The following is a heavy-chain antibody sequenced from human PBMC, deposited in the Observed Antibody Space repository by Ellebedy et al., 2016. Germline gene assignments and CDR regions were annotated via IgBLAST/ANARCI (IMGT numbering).Heavy chain of an antibody. D-gene: IGHD6-19*01. CDR1: GFTFTRYA. CDR3: AREKDYSSAWSALDP. J-gene: IGHJ5*02. Sequence: GESLKISCSASGFTFTRYAMHWVRQAPGKGLEWVAVISYDGNIKYYAESVKGRFTLSRDNSKNTLFLLMNSLRPEDTALYYCAREKDYSSAWSALDPWGQGTLVTVPS. CDR2: ISYDGNIK. V-gene: IGHV3-30*03.